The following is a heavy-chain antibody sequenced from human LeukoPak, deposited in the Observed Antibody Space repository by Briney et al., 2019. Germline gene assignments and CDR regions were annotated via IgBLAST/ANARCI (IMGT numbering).Heavy chain of an antibody. D-gene: IGHD5-18*01. Sequence: GGSLRLSCAASGFTFSGYWMSWVRQAPGKGLEWVANIKPDGSEKYYVDSVKGRFTISRDNAKNSLYLQMNGLRAEDTAVYYCARDRIQLWSHDYWGQGTLVTVST. J-gene: IGHJ4*02. CDR2: IKPDGSEK. CDR3: ARDRIQLWSHDY. CDR1: GFTFSGYW. V-gene: IGHV3-7*04.